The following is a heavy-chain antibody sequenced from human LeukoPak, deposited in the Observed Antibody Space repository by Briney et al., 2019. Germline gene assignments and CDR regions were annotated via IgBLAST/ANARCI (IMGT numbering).Heavy chain of an antibody. D-gene: IGHD2-2*02. Sequence: SETLSLTCTVSGDSVRPYYGSWIRQPPGKGLEWIGYIYYSGATDYNPSLKSRVTISVDTSKNQFSLKLSSVTAADTAVYYCARVRLGCSSTSCYTFPDYWGQGTLVTVSS. CDR2: IYYSGAT. V-gene: IGHV4-59*02. CDR1: GDSVRPYY. J-gene: IGHJ4*02. CDR3: ARVRLGCSSTSCYTFPDY.